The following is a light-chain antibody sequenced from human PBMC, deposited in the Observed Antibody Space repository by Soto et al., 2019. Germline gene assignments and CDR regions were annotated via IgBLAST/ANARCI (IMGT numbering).Light chain of an antibody. CDR2: GAS. Sequence: EIVLTQSPGTLSLSPGDRATLSCRASLSVSSSYLAWYQQKPGQAPRLLIYGASSRATGIPDRFSGSGSGTDFTLTITRLEPEDFAVYYCQQYGSSRTFGQGTKVEIK. J-gene: IGKJ1*01. V-gene: IGKV3-20*01. CDR3: QQYGSSRT. CDR1: LSVSSSY.